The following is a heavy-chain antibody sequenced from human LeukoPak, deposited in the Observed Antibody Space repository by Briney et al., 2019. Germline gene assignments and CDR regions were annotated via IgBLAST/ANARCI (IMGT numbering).Heavy chain of an antibody. CDR2: ISGSGDSI. CDR1: GFTFSRYA. D-gene: IGHD2-2*01. Sequence: GGSLRLSCAASGFTFSRYAMSWVRQAPGKGLEWVSPISGSGDSIYYADSVKGRFTISRDNSKNTLYLQMNSLRVEDTAVYYCASARESCIGSTCYEYFHHWGQGTPLTVSS. V-gene: IGHV3-23*01. CDR3: ASARESCIGSTCYEYFHH. J-gene: IGHJ1*01.